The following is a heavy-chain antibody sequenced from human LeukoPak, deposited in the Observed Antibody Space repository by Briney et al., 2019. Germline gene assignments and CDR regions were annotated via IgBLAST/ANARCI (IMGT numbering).Heavy chain of an antibody. D-gene: IGHD3-22*01. V-gene: IGHV5-51*01. CDR2: IYPGDSDT. CDR3: ARHLTRRWRYYDSSGFSYFDY. Sequence: GESLKISCKGSGYSFTSYWIGWVRQMPGKGLEWMGIIYPGDSDTRYSPSFQGQVTISADKSISTAYLQWSSLKASDTAMYYCARHLTRRWRYYDSSGFSYFDYWGQGTLVTVSS. CDR1: GYSFTSYW. J-gene: IGHJ4*02.